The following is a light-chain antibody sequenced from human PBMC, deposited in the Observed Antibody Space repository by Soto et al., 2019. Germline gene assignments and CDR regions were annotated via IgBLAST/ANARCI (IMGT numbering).Light chain of an antibody. CDR1: QTISSW. CDR3: QHYNSYSEA. J-gene: IGKJ1*01. CDR2: KAS. Sequence: DIQMTQSPSTLSGSVGDRVTITCRASQTISSWLAWYQQKPGKAPKLLIYKASTLKSGVPSRFSGSGSGTKFTLTISSLQPDDFATYYCQHYNSYSEAFGKGTKVDLK. V-gene: IGKV1-5*03.